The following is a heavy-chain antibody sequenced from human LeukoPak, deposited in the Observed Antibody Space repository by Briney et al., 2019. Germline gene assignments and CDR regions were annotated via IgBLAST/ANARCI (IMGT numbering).Heavy chain of an antibody. J-gene: IGHJ4*02. CDR1: GGSISSYY. CDR2: IYYSGST. CDR3: ARSHYDFWSGHPFDY. V-gene: IGHV4-59*01. Sequence: PSETLSLTCTVSGGSISSYYWSWIRQPPGKGLEWIGYIYYSGSTNYHPSLKSRVTISVDTSKNQFSLKLSSVTAADTAVYYCARSHYDFWSGHPFDYWGQGTLVTVSS. D-gene: IGHD3-3*01.